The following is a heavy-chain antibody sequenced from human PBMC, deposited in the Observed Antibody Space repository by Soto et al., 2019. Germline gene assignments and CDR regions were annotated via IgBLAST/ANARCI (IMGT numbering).Heavy chain of an antibody. CDR2: IIPIFGTA. CDR1: GGTFSSYA. J-gene: IGHJ4*02. Sequence: QVQLVQSGAEVKKPGSSVKVCCKASGGTFSSYAISWVRQAPGQGLEWMGGIIPIFGTANYAQKFQGRVTITADESTSTAYMELSSLRSEDTAVYYCERVGRTYYYDSSGSYYFDYWGQGTLVTVSS. CDR3: ERVGRTYYYDSSGSYYFDY. V-gene: IGHV1-69*01. D-gene: IGHD3-22*01.